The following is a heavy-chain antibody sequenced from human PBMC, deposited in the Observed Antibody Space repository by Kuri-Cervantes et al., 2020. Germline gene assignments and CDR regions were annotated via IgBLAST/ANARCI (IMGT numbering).Heavy chain of an antibody. CDR1: GFTFSSYA. J-gene: IGHJ6*02. CDR3: ARVSPRPDIVAKPYYYYGMDV. Sequence: GGSLRLSCAASGFTFSSYAISWVRQAPGQGLEWMGGIIPIFGTANYAQKFQGRVTITADESTSTAYMELSSLRSEDTAVYYCARVSPRPDIVAKPYYYYGMDVWGQGTTVTVSS. V-gene: IGHV1-69*01. CDR2: IIPIFGTA. D-gene: IGHD5-12*01.